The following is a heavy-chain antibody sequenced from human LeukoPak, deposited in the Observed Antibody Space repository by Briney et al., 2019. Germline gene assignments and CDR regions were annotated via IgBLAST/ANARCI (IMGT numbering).Heavy chain of an antibody. V-gene: IGHV4-34*01. J-gene: IGHJ4*02. CDR3: ARRGRWLHQYYFDY. Sequence: PSETLSLTCAVYGGSFSGYYWSWIRQPPGKGLEWIGEINHSGSTNYNPSLKSRVTISVDTSKNQFSLKLSSVTAADTAVYYCARRGRWLHQYYFDYWGQGTLVTVSS. CDR2: INHSGST. CDR1: GGSFSGYY. D-gene: IGHD5-24*01.